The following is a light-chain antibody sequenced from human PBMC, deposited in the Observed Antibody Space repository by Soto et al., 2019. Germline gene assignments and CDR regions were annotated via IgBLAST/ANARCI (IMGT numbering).Light chain of an antibody. V-gene: IGKV1-5*01. CDR2: EAF. J-gene: IGKJ4*01. Sequence: DIQMTQSTSRMYASVGDTITITCRASQTFNSWVPWYQQKPGKAPKLLIYEAFTLQSGVSSRFSGNGSGTEFSLTISSLQADDFATYFCQESYTTPAVSFGGGTKV. CDR3: QESYTTPAVS. CDR1: QTFNSW.